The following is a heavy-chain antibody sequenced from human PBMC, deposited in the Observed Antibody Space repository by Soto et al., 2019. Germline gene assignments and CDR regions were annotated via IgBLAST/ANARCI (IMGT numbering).Heavy chain of an antibody. V-gene: IGHV4-31*03. D-gene: IGHD3-10*01. CDR3: ARDLRFRGFYGMDV. CDR2: IYYSGST. J-gene: IGHJ6*02. CDR1: GGSISSGGYY. Sequence: QVQLQESGPGLVKPSQTLSLTCTVSGGSISSGGYYWSWIRQHPGKGLEWIGYIYYSGSTYYNPSLQSRVTISVDTSKNQCSLKLSSVTAAATAVYYCARDLRFRGFYGMDVWGQGTTVTVSS.